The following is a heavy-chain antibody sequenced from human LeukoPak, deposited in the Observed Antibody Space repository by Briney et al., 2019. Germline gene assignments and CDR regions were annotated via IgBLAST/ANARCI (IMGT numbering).Heavy chain of an antibody. J-gene: IGHJ4*02. V-gene: IGHV1-2*02. D-gene: IGHD1-1*01. CDR3: ASRSGLERRAGDFDY. Sequence: VASVKVSCKASGYTFIGYYMHWVRQAPGQGLEWMGWINPNSGGTNYAQKFQGRVTMTRDTSISTAYMELSRLRSDDTAVYYCASRSGLERRAGDFDYWGQGTLVTVSS. CDR2: INPNSGGT. CDR1: GYTFIGYY.